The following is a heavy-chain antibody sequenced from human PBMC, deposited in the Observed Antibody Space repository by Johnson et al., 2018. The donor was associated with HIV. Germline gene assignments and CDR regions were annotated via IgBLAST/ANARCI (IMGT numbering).Heavy chain of an antibody. Sequence: QVQLVESWGGVVQPGGSLRLSCAASGFTFSSYGMHWVRQAPGKWLEWVAFIRYDGSNKYYADSVKGRFTISRDNSKNTLYLQMNSLRAEDTAVYYCAKDRLFGFRNDAFDIWCQGTMVTVSS. CDR1: GFTFSSYG. V-gene: IGHV3-30*02. CDR3: AKDRLFGFRNDAFDI. J-gene: IGHJ3*02. D-gene: IGHD3-16*01. CDR2: IRYDGSNK.